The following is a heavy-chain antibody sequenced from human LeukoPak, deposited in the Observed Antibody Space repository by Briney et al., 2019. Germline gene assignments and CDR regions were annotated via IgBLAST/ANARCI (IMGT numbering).Heavy chain of an antibody. CDR3: ARGRWYYDIFRRPENWFDP. CDR1: GGSFSGYY. Sequence: PSETLSLTCAVYGGSFSGYYWSWIRQPPGKGLEWIGEINHSGSTNYNPSLKSRVTISVDTSKNQFSLKLSSVTAADTAVYYCARGRWYYDIFRRPENWFDPWGQGTLVTVSS. CDR2: INHSGST. D-gene: IGHD3-9*01. V-gene: IGHV4-34*01. J-gene: IGHJ5*02.